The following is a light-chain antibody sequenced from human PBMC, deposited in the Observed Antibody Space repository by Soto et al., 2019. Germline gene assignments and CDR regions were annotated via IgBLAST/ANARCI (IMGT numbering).Light chain of an antibody. CDR1: QSVSSSY. CDR3: QQYGSSPLT. CDR2: GAS. V-gene: IGKV3-20*01. J-gene: IGKJ4*01. Sequence: EIVLTQSPGTLSLSPGERATLSCRASQSVSSSYLAWYQQKPGQAPRLLIYGASSRATGIPDRFSGSGSGNDLPLTLSRLEAEDFAVYYCQQYGSSPLTFGGGTKVEIK.